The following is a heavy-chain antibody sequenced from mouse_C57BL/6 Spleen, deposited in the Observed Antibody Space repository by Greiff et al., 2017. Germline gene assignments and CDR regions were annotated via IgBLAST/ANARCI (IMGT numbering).Heavy chain of an antibody. CDR2: INPYNGDT. Sequence: EVKLMESGPELVKPGDSVKISCKASGYSFTGYFMNWVMQSHGKSLEWIGRINPYNGDTFYNQKFKGKATLTVDKSSSTAHMELRSLTSEDSAVYYCARSATPNYYAMDYWGQGTSVTVSS. D-gene: IGHD1-2*01. CDR3: ARSATPNYYAMDY. CDR1: GYSFTGYF. V-gene: IGHV1-20*01. J-gene: IGHJ4*01.